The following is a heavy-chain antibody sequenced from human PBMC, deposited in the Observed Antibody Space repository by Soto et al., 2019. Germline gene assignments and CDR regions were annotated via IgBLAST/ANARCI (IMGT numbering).Heavy chain of an antibody. CDR3: ARARSGATGTTYYFDY. J-gene: IGHJ4*02. CDR2: ISYDGSNK. Sequence: QVQLVESGGGVVQPGRSLRLSCAASGFTFSSYAMHWVHQAPGKGLEWVAVISYDGSNKYYADSVKGRFTISRDNSKNTLYLQMNSLRAEDTAVYYCARARSGATGTTYYFDYWGQGTLVTVSS. D-gene: IGHD1-1*01. CDR1: GFTFSSYA. V-gene: IGHV3-30-3*01.